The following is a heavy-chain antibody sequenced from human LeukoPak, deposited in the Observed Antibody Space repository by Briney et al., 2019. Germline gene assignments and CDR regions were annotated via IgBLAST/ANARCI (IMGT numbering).Heavy chain of an antibody. Sequence: GGSLRLSCTASGFTFGDYAMSWVRQAPGKGLEWVGFIRSKAYGGTTEYAASVKGRFTISRDDSKSIAYLQMNSLKTEDTAVYYCTRVLGRGYYYDSSGYSYWGQGTLVTVSS. D-gene: IGHD3-22*01. CDR2: IRSKAYGGTT. CDR3: TRVLGRGYYYDSSGYSY. CDR1: GFTFGDYA. J-gene: IGHJ4*02. V-gene: IGHV3-49*04.